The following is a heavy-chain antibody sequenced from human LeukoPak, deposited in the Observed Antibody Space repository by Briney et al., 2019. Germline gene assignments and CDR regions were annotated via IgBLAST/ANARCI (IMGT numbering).Heavy chain of an antibody. CDR1: GFTFSSYW. D-gene: IGHD3-10*01. V-gene: IGHV3-7*01. Sequence: PGGSLRLSCAASGFTFSSYWMSWVRQAPGKGLEWVANIKQDGSEKYYVDSVKGRFTISRDNAKNSLYLQMNSLRAEDTAVYYCARDVRMVRGGGIDYWGQGTLVTVSS. CDR3: ARDVRMVRGGGIDY. CDR2: IKQDGSEK. J-gene: IGHJ4*02.